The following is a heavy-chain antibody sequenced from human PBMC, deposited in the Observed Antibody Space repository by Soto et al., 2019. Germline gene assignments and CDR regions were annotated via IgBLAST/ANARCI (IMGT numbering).Heavy chain of an antibody. V-gene: IGHV1-8*01. CDR2: MNPNSGNT. CDR1: GYTFTSYD. J-gene: IGHJ3*02. CDR3: ARGYDFWSGSPPDAFDI. Sequence: ASVKVSCKASGYTFTSYDINWVRQATGQGLEWMGWMNPNSGNTGYAQKFQGRVTMTSNTSISTAYMELSSLRSEDTAVYYCARGYDFWSGSPPDAFDIWGQGTMVTVSS. D-gene: IGHD3-3*01.